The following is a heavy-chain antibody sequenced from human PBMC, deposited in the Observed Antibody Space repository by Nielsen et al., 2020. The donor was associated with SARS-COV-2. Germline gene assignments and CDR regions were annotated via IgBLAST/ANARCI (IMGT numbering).Heavy chain of an antibody. Sequence: RQPPGKGLEWIGEINHSGSTNYNPSLKSRVTISVDTSKNQFSLKLSSVTAADTAVYYCARGRSRYCSSTSCLQYFQHWGQGTLVTVSS. CDR2: INHSGST. V-gene: IGHV4-34*01. D-gene: IGHD2-2*01. J-gene: IGHJ1*01. CDR3: ARGRSRYCSSTSCLQYFQH.